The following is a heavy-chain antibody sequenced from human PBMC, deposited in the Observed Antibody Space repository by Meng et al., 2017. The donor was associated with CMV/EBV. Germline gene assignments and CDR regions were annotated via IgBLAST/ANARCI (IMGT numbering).Heavy chain of an antibody. CDR1: GFTFSSYW. Sequence: LSLTCAASGFTFSSYWMHWVRQAPGKGLVWVSRINSDGSSTSYADPVKGRFTISRDNAKNTLYLQMNSLRAEDTAVYYCARDHRSMDVWGQGTTVTVSS. V-gene: IGHV3-74*01. J-gene: IGHJ6*02. CDR2: INSDGSST. CDR3: ARDHRSMDV.